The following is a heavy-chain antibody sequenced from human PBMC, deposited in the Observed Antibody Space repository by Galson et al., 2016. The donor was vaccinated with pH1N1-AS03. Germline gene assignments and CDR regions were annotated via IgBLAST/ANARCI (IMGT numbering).Heavy chain of an antibody. V-gene: IGHV3-21*01. D-gene: IGHD5-24*01. Sequence: SLRLSCAASGFTFSGYRMNWFRQAPGKGLEWVSSISRSSTYIYYADSVKGRFTITRDNANNLVFLYMSSLTVEDTGLYYCAREVGRRDGYIWTSDAFDVWGRGTTVIVSA. J-gene: IGHJ3*01. CDR2: ISRSSTYI. CDR3: AREVGRRDGYIWTSDAFDV. CDR1: GFTFSGYR.